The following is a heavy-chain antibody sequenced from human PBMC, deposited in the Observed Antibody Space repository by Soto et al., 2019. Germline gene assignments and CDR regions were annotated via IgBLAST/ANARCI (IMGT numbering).Heavy chain of an antibody. CDR2: ISGSGDST. CDR1: GFTFSSYA. V-gene: IGHV3-23*01. CDR3: AKDRDYGADFDY. J-gene: IGHJ4*02. Sequence: EVQLLESGGGLVQPGGSLRLSCAASGFTFSSYAMSWARQAPGKGLEWVSAISGSGDSTYYADSVKGRFTISRDNSKNTLYLQMNSLRAEDTAVYYCAKDRDYGADFDYWGQGTLVTVSS. D-gene: IGHD4-17*01.